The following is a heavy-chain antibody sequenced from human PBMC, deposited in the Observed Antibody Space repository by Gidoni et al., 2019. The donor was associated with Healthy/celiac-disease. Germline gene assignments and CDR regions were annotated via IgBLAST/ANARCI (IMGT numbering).Heavy chain of an antibody. Sequence: EVQLVQSGAEVKQPGESLKISCKGSGYSFTSYWIGWVRQMPGKGMECMGIIYPGDSVTRYSPSFQGQVTISADKSISTAYLQWSSLKASDTAMYYCASHYYGSGSYSGGMDVWGQGTTVTVSS. CDR3: ASHYYGSGSYSGGMDV. V-gene: IGHV5-51*01. D-gene: IGHD3-10*01. J-gene: IGHJ6*02. CDR2: IYPGDSVT. CDR1: GYSFTSYW.